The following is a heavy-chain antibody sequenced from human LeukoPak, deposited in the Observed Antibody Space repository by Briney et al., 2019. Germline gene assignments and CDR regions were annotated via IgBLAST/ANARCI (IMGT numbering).Heavy chain of an antibody. D-gene: IGHD2-8*02. Sequence: SETLSLTRVVYGGSFSGYYWSWIRQPPGKGLEWIGEINHSGSTNYNPSLKSRVTISVDTSKNQFSLKLSSVTAADTAVYYCAIGPIWYYFDYWGQGTLVTVSS. V-gene: IGHV4-34*01. CDR1: GGSFSGYY. J-gene: IGHJ4*02. CDR2: INHSGST. CDR3: AIGPIWYYFDY.